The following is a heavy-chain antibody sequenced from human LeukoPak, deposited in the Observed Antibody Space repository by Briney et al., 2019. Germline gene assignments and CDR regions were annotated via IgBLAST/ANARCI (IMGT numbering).Heavy chain of an antibody. V-gene: IGHV3-33*08. D-gene: IGHD2-2*01. CDR1: GFTFSNYG. CDR3: ARASSANGFVI. Sequence: GGSLRLSRAASGFTFSNYGIHWVRQAPGNGLEGLALIWHDGINKYYADSVKGRFTISRDNSENTMYLQMNSMRVEDTAVYYCARASSANGFVIWGQGTMVTVSS. J-gene: IGHJ3*02. CDR2: IWHDGINK.